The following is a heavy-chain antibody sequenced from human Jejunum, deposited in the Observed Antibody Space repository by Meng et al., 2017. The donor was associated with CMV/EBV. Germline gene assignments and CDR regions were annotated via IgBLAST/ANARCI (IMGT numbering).Heavy chain of an antibody. V-gene: IGHV3-48*03. D-gene: IGHD3-3*01. CDR2: ISASTTAI. Sequence: SGVTFNSYEMNWVRQIPGKGLEWISYISASTTAIYYAGSVKGRFTISRDNVKNSLYLLMESLRAEDTAIYYCVRGGSSGTLKYFDYWGQGALVTVSS. CDR3: VRGGSSGTLKYFDY. J-gene: IGHJ4*02. CDR1: GVTFNSYE.